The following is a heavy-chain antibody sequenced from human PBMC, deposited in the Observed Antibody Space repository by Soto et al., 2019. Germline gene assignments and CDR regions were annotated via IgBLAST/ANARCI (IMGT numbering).Heavy chain of an antibody. Sequence: ASVEVSCKASGYTFTGYYMHWVRQAPRQGLEWMGWINPNSGGTNYAQKFQGRVTMTRDTSISTAYLDLSRLRSHHTAVYYCARELPGTTMVRVLYYFAYGAQGTLVTVSA. CDR1: GYTFTGYY. V-gene: IGHV1-2*02. D-gene: IGHD3-10*01. CDR3: ARELPGTTMVRVLYYFAY. CDR2: INPNSGGT. J-gene: IGHJ4*02.